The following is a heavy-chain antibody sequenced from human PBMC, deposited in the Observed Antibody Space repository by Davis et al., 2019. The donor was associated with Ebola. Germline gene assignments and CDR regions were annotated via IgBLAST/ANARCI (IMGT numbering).Heavy chain of an antibody. Sequence: ASVKVSCKASGYTFTGYYIHWVRQAPGQGLKWMWRLNPKTGDTDYAQNFQGAVTMTEDTSTNTAYMELSSLRSEDTAMYFCATGLRRRWYYFDYWGQGTLVTVSS. CDR3: ATGLRRRWYYFDY. D-gene: IGHD1-14*01. CDR2: LNPKTGDT. J-gene: IGHJ4*02. V-gene: IGHV1-2*06. CDR1: GYTFTGYY.